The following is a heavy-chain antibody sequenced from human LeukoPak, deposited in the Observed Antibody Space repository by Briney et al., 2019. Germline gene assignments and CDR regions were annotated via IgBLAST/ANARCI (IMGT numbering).Heavy chain of an antibody. Sequence: PSETLSLTCAVYGGSFSGYFWSWIRQSPGKGLEWIGSIYYSGSTYYNPSLKSRVTISVDTSKNQFSLKLSSVTAADTAVYYCARHDPPGVRGVMGWFDPWGQGTLVTVSS. CDR3: ARHDPPGVRGVMGWFDP. CDR1: GGSFSGYF. D-gene: IGHD3-10*01. V-gene: IGHV4-34*01. J-gene: IGHJ5*02. CDR2: IYYSGST.